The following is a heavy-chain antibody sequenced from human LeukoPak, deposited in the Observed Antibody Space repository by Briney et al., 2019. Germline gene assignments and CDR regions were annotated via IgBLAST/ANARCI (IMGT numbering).Heavy chain of an antibody. CDR2: IYYSGST. D-gene: IGHD5-18*01. CDR1: GGSISSGGYY. CDR3: ARSPDTAMIDY. Sequence: SQTLSLTCTVSGGSISSGGYYWSWIRQHPGKGLEWIGSIYYSGSTYYNPSLKSRVTLSVDTSKNQFSLKLSSMTVADTAVYYCARSPDTAMIDYWGQGTLVTVSS. J-gene: IGHJ4*02. V-gene: IGHV4-30-2*03.